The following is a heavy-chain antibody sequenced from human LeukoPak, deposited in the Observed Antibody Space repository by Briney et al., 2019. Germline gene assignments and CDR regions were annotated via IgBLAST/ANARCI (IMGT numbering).Heavy chain of an antibody. CDR3: ARFRTWGDKAFDY. V-gene: IGHV3-7*01. J-gene: IGHJ4*02. CDR1: GFTFGKYW. D-gene: IGHD2-21*02. CDR2: IKLDGSEK. Sequence: PGGSLRLSCVASGFTFGKYWMSWVRQAPGKGLEWVANIKLDGSEKNYVDSVKGRFTISRDNTKNSLYLQMNSLRAEDTAVYYCARFRTWGDKAFDYWGQGTLVTVSS.